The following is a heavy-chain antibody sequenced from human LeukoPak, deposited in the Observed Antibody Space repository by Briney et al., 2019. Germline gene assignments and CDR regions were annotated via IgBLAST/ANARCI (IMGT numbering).Heavy chain of an antibody. Sequence: SETLSLTCAVSGYSISSGYYWGWIRQPPGKGLEWIGSIYHSGSTYYNPSLKSRVTISVDTSKNQFSLKLNSVTAADTAAYYCARGGVGYSGYDYYYMDVWGKGTTVTVSS. V-gene: IGHV4-38-2*01. D-gene: IGHD5-12*01. CDR1: GYSISSGYY. J-gene: IGHJ6*03. CDR2: IYHSGST. CDR3: ARGGVGYSGYDYYYMDV.